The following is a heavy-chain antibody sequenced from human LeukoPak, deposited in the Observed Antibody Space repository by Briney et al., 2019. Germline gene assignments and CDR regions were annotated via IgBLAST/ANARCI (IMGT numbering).Heavy chain of an antibody. D-gene: IGHD4-17*01. J-gene: IGHJ4*02. CDR2: SYHSGST. Sequence: SGTLSLTCAVSAYSISNGHWWSWIRQPPGKGLEWIGESYHSGSTHYNPSLKSRVTISVDTSRNQFSLMLSSVTAADTAVYYCASLGDYHYNFDDWGQGTLVTVSS. CDR1: AYSISNGHW. V-gene: IGHV4-4*02. CDR3: ASLGDYHYNFDD.